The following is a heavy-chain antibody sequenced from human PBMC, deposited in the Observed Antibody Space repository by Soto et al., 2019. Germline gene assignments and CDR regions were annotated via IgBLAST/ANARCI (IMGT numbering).Heavy chain of an antibody. CDR1: GYSFHTYA. J-gene: IGHJ6*02. CDR3: AREYGMDV. CDR2: ISGYNGNT. Sequence: QVQLVQSGAEVKKPGASVNVSCKASGYSFHTYAISWVRQAPGQGLEWVGWISGYNGNTHYAQKFKGRVTLTTDIPTKTAFMELRSLTSDDTAVYYCAREYGMDVWGQGTTVTVSS. V-gene: IGHV1-18*01.